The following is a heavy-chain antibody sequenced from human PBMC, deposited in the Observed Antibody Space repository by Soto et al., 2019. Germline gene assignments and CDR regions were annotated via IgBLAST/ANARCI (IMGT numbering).Heavy chain of an antibody. Sequence: GGSLRLSFAASGFTFSSFWMTWVRQVPGKGLEWVSNIKQDGSGKYYVDSVKGRFTISRDNAKDSLYLQMNSLSAEDTAVYYCARMWRYNPFDXWGKGTQVTVSX. CDR3: ARMWRYNPFDX. V-gene: IGHV3-7*01. CDR1: GFTFSSFW. J-gene: IGHJ4*02. CDR2: IKQDGSGK. D-gene: IGHD1-1*01.